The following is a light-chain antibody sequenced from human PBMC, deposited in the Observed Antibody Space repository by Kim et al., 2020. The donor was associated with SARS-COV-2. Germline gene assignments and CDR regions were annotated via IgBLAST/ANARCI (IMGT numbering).Light chain of an antibody. Sequence: CPGESATLACRASQSLSSTYLVWYQQKPGQAPRLLIYGASNRATGIPDRFSGSGSGTDFTLTISRLEPEDCAVYYCQQYGSSPPYTFGQGTKLEI. J-gene: IGKJ2*01. V-gene: IGKV3-20*01. CDR1: QSLSSTY. CDR3: QQYGSSPPYT. CDR2: GAS.